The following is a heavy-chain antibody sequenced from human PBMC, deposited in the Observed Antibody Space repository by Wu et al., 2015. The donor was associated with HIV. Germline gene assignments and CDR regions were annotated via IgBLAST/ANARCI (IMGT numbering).Heavy chain of an antibody. V-gene: IGHV1-69*11. CDR3: AREGEEKILIEVAIMHIYKL. D-gene: IGHD3-22*01. CDR1: GGSFSRSG. J-gene: IGHJ1*01. Sequence: QVQLVQSGAEVKKPGSSVKVSCKASGGSFSRSGISWVRQVPGQGFEWMGRIIPIHGAANYAEKFEGRVTITADEATNTAYMDLSRLRSEDTAVYYCAREGEEKILIEVAIMHIYKLXGQGSQVTVSS. CDR2: IIPIHGAA.